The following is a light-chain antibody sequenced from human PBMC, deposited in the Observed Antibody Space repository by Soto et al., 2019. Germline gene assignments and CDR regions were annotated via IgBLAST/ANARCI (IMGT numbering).Light chain of an antibody. CDR2: GAS. V-gene: IGKV1-39*01. Sequence: DIEITQCPSSLSAYVGDRVTITCRASQSISNFLSWYRRSPGRAPELLIYGASTLQSGVPSRFSGSGSGTDFTLTISSLQPEDFTTYWCHQTFTPPLTFGGGTKVDIK. J-gene: IGKJ4*01. CDR3: HQTFTPPLT. CDR1: QSISNF.